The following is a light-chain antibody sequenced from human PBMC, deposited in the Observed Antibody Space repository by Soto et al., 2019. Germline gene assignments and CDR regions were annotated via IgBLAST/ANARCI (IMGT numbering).Light chain of an antibody. Sequence: EIVLTKSPGTLSLSPGERATLSCRAIQSISRYLAWYQQKPGQAPRLLIYSASTRATDIPDRFSGGGSGTDFTLTISRLEPEDFAVYYCQQYGGSPLYTFGQGTKLEI. CDR1: QSISRY. CDR3: QQYGGSPLYT. V-gene: IGKV3-20*01. CDR2: SAS. J-gene: IGKJ2*01.